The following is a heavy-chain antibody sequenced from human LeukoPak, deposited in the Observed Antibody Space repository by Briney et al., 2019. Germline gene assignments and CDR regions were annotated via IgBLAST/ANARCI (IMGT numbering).Heavy chain of an antibody. V-gene: IGHV1-46*01. D-gene: IGHD6-6*01. CDR1: GYTFTSYY. CDR2: INPSDGST. Sequence: ASVKVSCKTSGYTFTSYYMHWVRQAPGQGFEWMGIINPSDGSTSYAQKFQGRVTMTRDTSTSTVYMEVSSLRSEDTAVYYCARPIKSADSSSSWFDPWGQGTLVTVSS. J-gene: IGHJ5*02. CDR3: ARPIKSADSSSSWFDP.